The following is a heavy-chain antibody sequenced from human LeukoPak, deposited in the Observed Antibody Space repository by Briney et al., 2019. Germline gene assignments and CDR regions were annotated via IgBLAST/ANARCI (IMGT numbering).Heavy chain of an antibody. V-gene: IGHV3-23*01. D-gene: IGHD6-19*01. CDR3: AREHSSGWYRGRPYYFDY. Sequence: PGGSLRLSCAASGFTFSGFAMSWVRQAPGKGLEWVSAVSGVSSSTYYADSVKGRFTISRDTSKNTLYLQMNSLRAEDTAVYYCAREHSSGWYRGRPYYFDYWGQGTLVTVSS. CDR1: GFTFSGFA. J-gene: IGHJ4*02. CDR2: VSGVSSST.